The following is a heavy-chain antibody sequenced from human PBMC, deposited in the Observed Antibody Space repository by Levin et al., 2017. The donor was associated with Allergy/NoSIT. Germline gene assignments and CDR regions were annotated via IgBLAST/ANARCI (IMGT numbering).Heavy chain of an antibody. D-gene: IGHD6-13*01. CDR2: IWYDGSNK. CDR1: GFTFSSYG. CDR3: ARVPRPQQLPSYYYGMDV. Sequence: GESLKISCAASGFTFSSYGMHWVRQAPGKGLEWVAVIWYDGSNKYYADSVKGRFTISRDNSKNTLYLQMNSLRAEDTAVYYCARVPRPQQLPSYYYGMDVWGQGTTVTVSS. V-gene: IGHV3-33*01. J-gene: IGHJ6*02.